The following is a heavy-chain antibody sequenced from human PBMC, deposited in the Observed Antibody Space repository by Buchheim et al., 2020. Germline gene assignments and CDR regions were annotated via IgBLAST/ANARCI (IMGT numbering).Heavy chain of an antibody. CDR2: ISGSGGST. CDR3: AIIHLWPKDCSSTSCYGFDY. CDR1: GFTFSSYA. J-gene: IGHJ4*02. D-gene: IGHD2-2*01. Sequence: EVQLLESGGGLVQPGGSLRLSCAASGFTFSSYAMSWVRQAPGKGLEWVSAISGSGGSTYYAEPVKGRFTISRDNSKNTRYLQMNSLRAEDTAVYYCAIIHLWPKDCSSTSCYGFDYWGQGTL. V-gene: IGHV3-23*01.